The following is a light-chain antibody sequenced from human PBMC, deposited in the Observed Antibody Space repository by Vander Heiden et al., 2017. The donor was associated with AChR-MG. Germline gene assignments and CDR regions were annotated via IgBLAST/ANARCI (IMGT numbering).Light chain of an antibody. V-gene: IGLV1-44*01. J-gene: IGLJ3*02. Sequence: QSVLTHPPSASGTPGPTVPIPCSGSSSNIGENTVNWLPQLPGTAPKLLIYSNNQRPSGVPDRFSGSKSGTSASLAISGLQSEDEADYFCAAWDDSLNGSVFGGGTKLTVL. CDR2: SNN. CDR1: SSNIGENT. CDR3: AAWDDSLNGSV.